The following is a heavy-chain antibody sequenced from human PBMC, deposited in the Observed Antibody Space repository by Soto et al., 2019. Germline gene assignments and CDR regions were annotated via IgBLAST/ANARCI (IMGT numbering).Heavy chain of an antibody. CDR1: GYTFTGYY. CDR2: INPNSGGT. V-gene: IGHV1-2*02. D-gene: IGHD5-18*01. Sequence: GASVKVSCKAAGYTFTGYYMHWVRQAPGQGLEWMGWINPNSGGTNYAQKFQGRVTMTRDTSISTAYMELSRLRSDDTAVYYCATPNPPPRNTVMVTWHHNSTEFWGQGTMVSVSS. J-gene: IGHJ6*01. CDR3: ATPNPPPRNTVMVTWHHNSTEF.